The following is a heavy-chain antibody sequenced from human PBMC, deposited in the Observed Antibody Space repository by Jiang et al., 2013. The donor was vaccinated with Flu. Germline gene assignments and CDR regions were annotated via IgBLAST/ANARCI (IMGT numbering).Heavy chain of an antibody. V-gene: IGHV3-33*01. CDR1: GFTFSSYG. Sequence: GGGVVQPGRSLRLSCAASGFTFSSYGMHWVRQAPGKGLEWVAVIWYDGSNKYYADSVKGRFTISRGNSKNTLYLQMNSLRAEDTAVYYCARDHKIAVAALDYWGQGTLVTVSS. CDR3: ARDHKIAVAALDY. CDR2: IWYDGSNK. D-gene: IGHD6-19*01. J-gene: IGHJ4*02.